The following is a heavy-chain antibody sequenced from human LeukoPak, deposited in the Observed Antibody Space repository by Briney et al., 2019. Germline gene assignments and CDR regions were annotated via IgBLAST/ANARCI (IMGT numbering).Heavy chain of an antibody. V-gene: IGHV3-23*01. Sequence: GGSLRLSCAASGFTFSSYAMSWVRQAPGKGLEWVSAVSDSGGSTYYADSVKGRFTISRDNSKNTLYLQMNSLRAEDTAVYYCARDSLGMSTLDSWGQGTLVTVSS. J-gene: IGHJ4*02. CDR1: GFTFSSYA. D-gene: IGHD5/OR15-5a*01. CDR2: VSDSGGST. CDR3: ARDSLGMSTLDS.